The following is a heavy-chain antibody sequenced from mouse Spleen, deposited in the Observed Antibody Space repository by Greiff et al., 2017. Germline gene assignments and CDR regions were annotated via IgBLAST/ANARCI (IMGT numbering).Heavy chain of an antibody. CDR3: ARHGATARGMDY. D-gene: IGHD1-2*01. V-gene: IGHV5-9-3*01. CDR2: ISSGGSYT. CDR1: GFTFSSYA. J-gene: IGHJ4*01. Sequence: EVQRVESGGGLVKPGGSLKLSCAASGFTFSSYAMSWVRQTPEKRLEWVATISSGGSYTYYPDSVKGRFTISRDNAKNTLYLQMSSLRSEDTAMYYCARHGATARGMDYWGQGTSVTVSS.